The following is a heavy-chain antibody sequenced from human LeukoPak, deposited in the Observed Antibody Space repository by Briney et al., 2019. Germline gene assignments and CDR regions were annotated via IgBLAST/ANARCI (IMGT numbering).Heavy chain of an antibody. D-gene: IGHD3-22*01. Sequence: SVKVSCKASGGTFSSYAIRWVRQAPGQGLERMGRIIPIFGTANYAQKFQGRVTITTDESTSTAYMELSSLRSEDTAVYYCAREAEYYDSSGSPRSWFDHWGQGTLVTVSS. CDR2: IIPIFGTA. V-gene: IGHV1-69*05. CDR3: AREAEYYDSSGSPRSWFDH. J-gene: IGHJ5*02. CDR1: GGTFSSYA.